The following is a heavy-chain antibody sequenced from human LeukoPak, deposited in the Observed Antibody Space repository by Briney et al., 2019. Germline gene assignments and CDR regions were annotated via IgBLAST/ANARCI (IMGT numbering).Heavy chain of an antibody. J-gene: IGHJ6*03. Sequence: SVKVSCKASGGTFSSYAISWVRQAPGQGLEWMGGIIPIFGTANYAQKFQGRVTITTDESTSTAYMELSSLRSEDTAVYYCARDGKNGSSGYLIDYYYYMDVWGKGTTVTVSS. D-gene: IGHD3-22*01. V-gene: IGHV1-69*05. CDR1: GGTFSSYA. CDR3: ARDGKNGSSGYLIDYYYYMDV. CDR2: IIPIFGTA.